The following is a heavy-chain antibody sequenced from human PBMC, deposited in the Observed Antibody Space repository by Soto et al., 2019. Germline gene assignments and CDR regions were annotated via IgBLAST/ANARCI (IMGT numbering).Heavy chain of an antibody. CDR3: AKVAPFILGSPF. J-gene: IGHJ4*02. CDR2: ITGSGGVM. V-gene: IGHV3-48*03. Sequence: GGSLRLSCTASGFDFSCSEMNWFRQAPGKGLEWVAYITGSGGVMFHADSVKGRFSISRDNAKNSLFLEMSDLTADDTGVYYWAKVAPFILGSPFWGQGTLVTVSS. D-gene: IGHD2-21*01. CDR1: GFDFSCSE.